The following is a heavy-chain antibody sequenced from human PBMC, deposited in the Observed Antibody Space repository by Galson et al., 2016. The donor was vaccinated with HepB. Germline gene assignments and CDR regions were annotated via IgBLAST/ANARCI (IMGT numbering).Heavy chain of an antibody. CDR1: DFSFRSYA. J-gene: IGHJ4*02. V-gene: IGHV3-23*01. CDR2: ITGGAGTT. CDR3: ARAAGGVVGSYYFDY. Sequence: SLRLSCAASDFSFRSYAMAWVRQAPGKGLEWVSTITGGAGTTFYADSVKGRFSISRDNSKNTLHLQITGLSAEDTAVYYCARAAGGVVGSYYFDYWGQGTLVTVSS. D-gene: IGHD1-26*01.